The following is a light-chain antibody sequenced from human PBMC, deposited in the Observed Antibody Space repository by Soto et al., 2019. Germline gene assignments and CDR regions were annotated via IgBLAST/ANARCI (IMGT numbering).Light chain of an antibody. CDR1: QSVSSY. CDR3: QQRSNWPLT. Sequence: EIVLTQSPATLSLSPGERATLSCRASQSVSSYLAWYQQKPGQAPKLLIYDASNRATGIPARFSGSGSGTEFTLTISSLEPEDFAVYYGQQRSNWPLTFGPGTKVDIK. V-gene: IGKV3-11*01. J-gene: IGKJ3*01. CDR2: DAS.